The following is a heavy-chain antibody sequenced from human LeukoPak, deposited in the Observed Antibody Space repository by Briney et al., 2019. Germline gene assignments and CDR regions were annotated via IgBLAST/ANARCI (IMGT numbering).Heavy chain of an antibody. D-gene: IGHD3-22*01. CDR3: ARAPPYYYDSSTIWGYYYYMDV. J-gene: IGHJ6*03. V-gene: IGHV3-23*01. CDR1: GFTFSSYG. Sequence: GGSLRLSCAASGFTFSSYGMSWVRQAPGKGLEWVSAISGSGGSTYYADSVKGRFTISRDNSKNTLYLQMNSLRAEDTAVYYCARAPPYYYDSSTIWGYYYYMDVWGKGTTVTVSS. CDR2: ISGSGGST.